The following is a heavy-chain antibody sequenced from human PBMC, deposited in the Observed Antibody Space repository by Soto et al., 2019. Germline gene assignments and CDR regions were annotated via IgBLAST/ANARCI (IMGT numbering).Heavy chain of an antibody. J-gene: IGHJ4*02. CDR2: IRGSGGST. Sequence: PGGSLRLSCAASGFTFSSYAMSWVRQAPGKGLEWVSAIRGSGGSTYYADSVKGRFTISRDNSKNTLNLQMNSLRAEDTAVYYCAKTPSGSIAVARFDYWGQGTLVTVSS. CDR3: AKTPSGSIAVARFDY. D-gene: IGHD6-19*01. CDR1: GFTFSSYA. V-gene: IGHV3-23*01.